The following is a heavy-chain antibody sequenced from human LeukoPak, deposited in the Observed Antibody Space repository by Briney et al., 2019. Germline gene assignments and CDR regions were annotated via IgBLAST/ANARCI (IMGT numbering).Heavy chain of an antibody. CDR3: ARVGCSDTACYRLDY. D-gene: IGHD2-2*01. Sequence: GEYLMLHCWTSRYNFPCYWIGWVRPMPGKGLQCMGPIYPRGSRTPYGPSFQGRVTISVVKSFGAAYLDRRRLPASHTAIYDCARVGCSDTACYRLDYLGQGTLVTVSS. J-gene: IGHJ4*02. CDR2: IYPRGSRT. V-gene: IGHV5-51*01. CDR1: RYNFPCYW.